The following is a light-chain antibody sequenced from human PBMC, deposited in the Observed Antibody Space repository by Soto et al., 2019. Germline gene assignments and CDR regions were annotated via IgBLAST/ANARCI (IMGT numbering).Light chain of an antibody. J-gene: IGKJ2*01. CDR3: MQAIQTPRT. CDR1: QSLLHSNGYNY. CDR2: LGS. Sequence: DIVMTQSPLSLPVTPGEPASISCRSSQSLLHSNGYNYLDWYLQKPGQSPQLLIDLGSNRASGVPDRFSGSGSGPEFTLKISRVEAEDVGVYYCMQAIQTPRTFGQGTKLEIK. V-gene: IGKV2-28*01.